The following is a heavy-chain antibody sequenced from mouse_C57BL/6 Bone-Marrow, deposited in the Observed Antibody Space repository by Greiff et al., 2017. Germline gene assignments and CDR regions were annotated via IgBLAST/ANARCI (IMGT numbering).Heavy chain of an antibody. CDR2: ISGGGGNT. Sequence: EVMLVESGGGLVKPGGSLKLSCAASGFTFSSYTMSWVRQTPEKRLEWVATISGGGGNTYYPDSVKGRFTISRDNAKNTLYLQMSSLRSEDTALYYCARPYYDYDWTWFAYWGQGTLVTVSA. V-gene: IGHV5-9*01. CDR1: GFTFSSYT. CDR3: ARPYYDYDWTWFAY. D-gene: IGHD2-4*01. J-gene: IGHJ3*01.